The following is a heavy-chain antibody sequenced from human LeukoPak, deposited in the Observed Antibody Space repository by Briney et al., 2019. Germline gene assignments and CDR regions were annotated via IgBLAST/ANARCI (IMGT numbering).Heavy chain of an antibody. CDR2: MYNSEST. V-gene: IGHV4-59*08. D-gene: IGHD3-9*01. CDR1: GGSINTYY. J-gene: IGHJ4*02. CDR3: ARHVLTAGSID. Sequence: SETLSLTCTISGGSINTYYWSWIRQPPGKGLEWLAYMYNSESTKYNPSLKSRVTISVDTSKKQFSLKLRSVTAADTALYYCARHVLTAGSIDWGQGTLVTVSS.